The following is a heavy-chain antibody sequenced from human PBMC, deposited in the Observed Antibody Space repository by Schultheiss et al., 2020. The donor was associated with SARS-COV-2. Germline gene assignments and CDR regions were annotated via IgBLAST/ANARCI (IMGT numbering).Heavy chain of an antibody. D-gene: IGHD1-26*01. J-gene: IGHJ6*02. CDR3: ARIRREGYYYYGMDV. Sequence: SGPTLVKPTQTLTLTCTFSGFSLSTSGMCVSWIRQPPGKALEWLALIDWDDDKSYSTSLKSRLTISKDTSKSQVVLTMTNMDPVDTATYYCARIRREGYYYYGMDVWGQGTTVTVSS. CDR2: IDWDDDK. V-gene: IGHV2-70*01. CDR1: GFSLSTSGMC.